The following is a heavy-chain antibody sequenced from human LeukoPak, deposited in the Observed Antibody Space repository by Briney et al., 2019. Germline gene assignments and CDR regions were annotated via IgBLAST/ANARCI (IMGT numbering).Heavy chain of an antibody. V-gene: IGHV3-30*02. D-gene: IGHD2-15*01. Sequence: GGSLRLSCAASGFTFSSYGMHWVRQAPGKGLEWVAFIRYDGSNKYYADSVKGRFTISRDNSKNTLYLQMNSLRAEDTAVYYCARVMVSGVAGMDYFDYWGQGTLVTVSS. CDR1: GFTFSSYG. J-gene: IGHJ4*02. CDR2: IRYDGSNK. CDR3: ARVMVSGVAGMDYFDY.